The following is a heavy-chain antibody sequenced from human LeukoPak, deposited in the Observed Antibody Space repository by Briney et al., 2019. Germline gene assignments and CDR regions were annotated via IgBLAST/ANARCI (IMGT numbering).Heavy chain of an antibody. CDR3: ARGYGDYELDY. V-gene: IGHV4-34*01. D-gene: IGHD4-17*01. Sequence: PSETLSLTCAVYGGSFSGYYWSWIRQPPGKGLEWIGEINHGGSTNYNPSLKSRVTISVDTSKNQFSLKLSSVTAADTAVYYCARGYGDYELDYWGQGTLVTVSS. J-gene: IGHJ4*02. CDR2: INHGGST. CDR1: GGSFSGYY.